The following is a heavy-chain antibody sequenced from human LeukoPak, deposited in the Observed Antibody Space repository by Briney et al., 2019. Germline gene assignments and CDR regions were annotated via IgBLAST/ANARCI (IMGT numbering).Heavy chain of an antibody. J-gene: IGHJ6*03. Sequence: SETLSLTCTVSGGSISSYYWSWIRQPPGKGLEWIGYIYYSGSTNYNPSLKSRVTISVDTSKNQFSLKLSSVTAADTAVYYCARAYRGGDCSLYYYYYYMDVWGKGTTVTVSS. CDR2: IYYSGST. D-gene: IGHD2-21*01. CDR1: GGSISSYY. V-gene: IGHV4-59*01. CDR3: ARAYRGGDCSLYYYYYYMDV.